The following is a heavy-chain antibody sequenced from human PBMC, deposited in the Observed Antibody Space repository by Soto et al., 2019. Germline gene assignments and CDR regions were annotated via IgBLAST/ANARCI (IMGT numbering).Heavy chain of an antibody. CDR2: INHSGST. CDR1: GGSFSGYY. CDR3: ARVARNYYDSSGYGDFDY. V-gene: IGHV4-34*01. J-gene: IGHJ4*02. Sequence: QVQLQQWGAGLLKPSETLSLTCAVYGGSFSGYYWSWIRQPPGKGLEWIGEINHSGSTNYNPSLKSRVTISVDTSTNQFSLKLSSVTAADTAVYYCARVARNYYDSSGYGDFDYWGQGTLVTVSS. D-gene: IGHD3-22*01.